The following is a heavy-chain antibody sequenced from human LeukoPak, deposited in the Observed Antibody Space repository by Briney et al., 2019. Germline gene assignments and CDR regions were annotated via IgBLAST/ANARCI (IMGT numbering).Heavy chain of an antibody. J-gene: IGHJ4*02. Sequence: SETLSLTCTVSGGXISSYYCSWIRQPPGKGLEWIGYIYYSGSTTYNPSLKSRITISVDTSKNQVSLKLRSVTAADTAVYYCARTNPSFDYWGQGTLVTVSS. CDR1: GGXISSYY. CDR3: ARTNPSFDY. V-gene: IGHV4-59*08. CDR2: IYYSGST.